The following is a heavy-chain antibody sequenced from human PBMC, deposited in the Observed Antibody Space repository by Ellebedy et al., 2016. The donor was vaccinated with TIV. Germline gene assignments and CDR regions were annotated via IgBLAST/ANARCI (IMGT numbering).Heavy chain of an antibody. CDR2: IYYSGST. V-gene: IGHV4-39*07. CDR1: GGSISSSSYY. Sequence: SETLSLTXTVSGGSISSSSYYWGWIRQPPGKGLEWIGSIYYSGSTYYNPSLKSRVTISVDTSKNQFSLKLSSVTAADTAVYYCARVGGVFYDFWSGYFDYWGQGTLVTVSS. J-gene: IGHJ4*02. D-gene: IGHD3-3*01. CDR3: ARVGGVFYDFWSGYFDY.